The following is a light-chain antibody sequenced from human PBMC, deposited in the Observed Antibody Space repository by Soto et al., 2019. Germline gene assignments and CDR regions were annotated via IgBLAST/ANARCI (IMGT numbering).Light chain of an antibody. J-gene: IGKJ4*01. V-gene: IGKV4-1*01. CDR1: QSVLYSSNNENY. Sequence: DIVMTQSPDSLAVSLGERATINCKSSQSVLYSSNNENYLAWYQQNPVQAPKLLISWASTRESGVPDRFSGGGSGTEFTLTISSLQAEDVAVYYCQQYVSSPLTFGGGTKVEIK. CDR2: WAS. CDR3: QQYVSSPLT.